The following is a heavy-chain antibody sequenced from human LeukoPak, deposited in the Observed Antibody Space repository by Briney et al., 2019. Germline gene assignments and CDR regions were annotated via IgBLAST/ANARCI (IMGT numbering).Heavy chain of an antibody. CDR2: IRYDGSDK. CDR3: AKGDTS. V-gene: IGHV3-30*02. J-gene: IGHJ5*02. CDR1: GFNFSSYD. Sequence: GGSLRLSCAASGFNFSSYDMHWVRQAPGKGLEWVAFIRYDGSDKYYADSVKGRFTISRDTSKNTLYVQMNSLRNEDTAVYYCAKGDTSWGQGTLVTVSS. D-gene: IGHD2-21*02.